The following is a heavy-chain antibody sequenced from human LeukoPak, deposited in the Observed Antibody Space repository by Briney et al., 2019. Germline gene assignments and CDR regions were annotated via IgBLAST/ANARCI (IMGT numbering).Heavy chain of an antibody. D-gene: IGHD5-18*01. CDR3: ARGRIQLWRSDYYYMDV. V-gene: IGHV3-20*04. CDR1: GFTFDDYG. CDR2: INWNGGST. Sequence: GGSLRLSCAASGFTFDDYGMSWVRQAPGKGLEWVSGINWNGGSTGYADSVKGRFTISRDNAKNSLYLQMNSPRAEDTAVYYCARGRIQLWRSDYYYMDVWGKGTTVTVSS. J-gene: IGHJ6*03.